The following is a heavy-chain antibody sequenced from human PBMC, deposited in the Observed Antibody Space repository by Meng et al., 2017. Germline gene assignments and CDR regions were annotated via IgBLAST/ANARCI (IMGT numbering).Heavy chain of an antibody. Sequence: VKVSCKASGGTFSSYAISWVRQAPGQGLEWMGGIIPIFGTANYAQKFQGRVTITADKSTSTAYMELSSLRSEDTAVYYCAKGYALRCLRGGGSCRRPNYYFDYWGQGTLVTVSS. D-gene: IGHD2-15*01. J-gene: IGHJ4*02. CDR1: GGTFSSYA. CDR2: IIPIFGTA. V-gene: IGHV1-69*06. CDR3: AKGYALRCLRGGGSCRRPNYYFDY.